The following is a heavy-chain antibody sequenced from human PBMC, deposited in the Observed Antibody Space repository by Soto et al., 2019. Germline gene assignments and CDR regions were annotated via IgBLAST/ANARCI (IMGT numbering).Heavy chain of an antibody. CDR1: GGTFSSYA. Sequence: SVKVSCKASGGTFSSYAISWVRQAPGQGREWMGGIIPIFGTASYAQKFQGRVTITADESTSTAYMELSSLRSEDTAVYYCARDIVVVVAATGYYYYGMDVWGQGTTVTVSS. J-gene: IGHJ6*02. D-gene: IGHD2-15*01. V-gene: IGHV1-69*13. CDR2: IIPIFGTA. CDR3: ARDIVVVVAATGYYYYGMDV.